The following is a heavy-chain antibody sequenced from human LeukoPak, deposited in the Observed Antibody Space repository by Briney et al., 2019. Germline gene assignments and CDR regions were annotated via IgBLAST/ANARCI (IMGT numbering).Heavy chain of an antibody. Sequence: ASVTVSYKVSGDRLTEVVVHWVRQAPGEGVEWMGGFDTEEGERLYAQKFQGRVTMTEDTSTDTAYMELSTLRFEDTAVYYCARDQGIGAAGFDFWGQGTLVTVSS. V-gene: IGHV1-24*01. CDR3: ARDQGIGAAGFDF. CDR2: FDTEEGER. CDR1: GDRLTEVV. D-gene: IGHD3-16*01. J-gene: IGHJ4*02.